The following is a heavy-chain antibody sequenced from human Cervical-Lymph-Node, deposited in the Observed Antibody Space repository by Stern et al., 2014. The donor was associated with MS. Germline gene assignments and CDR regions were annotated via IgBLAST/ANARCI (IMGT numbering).Heavy chain of an antibody. J-gene: IGHJ4*01. CDR3: ARDKGMFFL. CDR1: GGSITNYY. Sequence: QLQLQESGPGLVKPSETLSLTCTVSGGSITNYYWSWIRQPPGTGLEWLGHIYCSGSTNYNPSRKSRVTISVDTSKNQFSLKLSSVTAADTAVYYCARDKGMFFLWGQGTLVTVSS. D-gene: IGHD2/OR15-2a*01. CDR2: IYCSGST. V-gene: IGHV4-59*01.